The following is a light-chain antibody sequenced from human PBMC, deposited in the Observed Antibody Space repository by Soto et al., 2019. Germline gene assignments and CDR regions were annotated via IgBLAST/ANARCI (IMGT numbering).Light chain of an antibody. V-gene: IGKV3-15*01. CDR2: RAS. CDR3: HQYENWPQT. J-gene: IGKJ1*01. CDR1: QSISSN. Sequence: EIVMTQSPATLSVSPGERATLSCRASQSISSNLAWYQQKLGQAPRLLIYRASTRATGIPARFSGSGSGTEFTLTISSLQSEDFELYYCHQYENWPQTFGQGTKVEI.